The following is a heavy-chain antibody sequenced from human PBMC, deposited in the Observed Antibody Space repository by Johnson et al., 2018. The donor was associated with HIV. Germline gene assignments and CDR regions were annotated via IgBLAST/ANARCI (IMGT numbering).Heavy chain of an antibody. D-gene: IGHD3-3*01. Sequence: VQLVESGGGLVQPGGSLRLSCAASGFTFSSYDMHWVRQATGKGLEWVSAIGTAGDTYYPGSVKGRFTISREDAKSSLYLQMNSLRAGETAVYYCARGMFYNVWSFYGIRWDAFDIWGQGTMVTVSS. CDR3: ARGMFYNVWSFYGIRWDAFDI. V-gene: IGHV3-13*01. CDR2: IGTAGDT. J-gene: IGHJ3*02. CDR1: GFTFSSYD.